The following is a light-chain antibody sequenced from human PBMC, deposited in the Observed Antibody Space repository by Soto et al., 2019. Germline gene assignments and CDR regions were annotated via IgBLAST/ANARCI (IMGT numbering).Light chain of an antibody. CDR1: QSISSW. J-gene: IGKJ1*01. CDR3: QHYNTYPWT. Sequence: DIQMTQSPSTLSASVGDRVTVNFRASQSISSWLAWYQQKAGKAPKLLIYKASALESGVPSRFSGSGSGTEFTLTISSLEPEDFATYYCQHYNTYPWTFGQGTRWIS. CDR2: KAS. V-gene: IGKV1-5*03.